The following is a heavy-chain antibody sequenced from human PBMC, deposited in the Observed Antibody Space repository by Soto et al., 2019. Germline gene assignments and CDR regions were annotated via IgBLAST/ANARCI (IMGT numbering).Heavy chain of an antibody. CDR2: IDPSDSYT. J-gene: IGHJ6*02. CDR3: ARRWGVVVAATAYYYGMDV. V-gene: IGHV5-10-1*01. D-gene: IGHD2-15*01. Sequence: PGESLKISCKGSGYSFTSYWISWVRQMPGKGLEWMGRIDPSDSYTNYSPSFQGHVTISADKSISTAYLQWSSLKASDTAMYYCARRWGVVVAATAYYYGMDVWGQGTTVA. CDR1: GYSFTSYW.